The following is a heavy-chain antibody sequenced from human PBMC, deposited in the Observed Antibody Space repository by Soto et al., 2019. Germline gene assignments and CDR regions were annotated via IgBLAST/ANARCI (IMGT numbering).Heavy chain of an antibody. CDR2: IYYSGST. CDR3: ARSPEYYYGSSGYYGEYYFDY. D-gene: IGHD3-22*01. CDR1: GGSISSGGYY. J-gene: IGHJ4*02. Sequence: SETLSLSCTVSGGSISSGGYYWSWIRQHPGKGLEWIGYIYYSGSTYYNPSLKSRVTISVDTSKNQFPLKLSSVTAADTAVYYCARSPEYYYGSSGYYGEYYFDYWGQGTLVTVSS. V-gene: IGHV4-31*03.